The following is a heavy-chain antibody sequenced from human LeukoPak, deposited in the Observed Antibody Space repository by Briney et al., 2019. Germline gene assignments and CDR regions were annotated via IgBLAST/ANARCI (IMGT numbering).Heavy chain of an antibody. Sequence: ASVKVSCKASGDTFTDYYMHWVRQAPGQGLEWMGWMNPRSGATNYALKFQGRVTMTRDTSISTAYMEVNRLTSADTAVYFCARDRSARPYYMDVWGKGTTVTVSS. V-gene: IGHV1-2*02. CDR3: ARDRSARPYYMDV. CDR2: MNPRSGAT. CDR1: GDTFTDYY. J-gene: IGHJ6*03. D-gene: IGHD6-6*01.